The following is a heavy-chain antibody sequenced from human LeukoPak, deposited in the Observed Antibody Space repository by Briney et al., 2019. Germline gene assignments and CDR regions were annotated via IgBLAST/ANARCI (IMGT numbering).Heavy chain of an antibody. CDR3: ARQNNTYHHYNLGWFDP. CDR1: GDSVSSNSAA. Sequence: SQTLSLTCAISGDSVSSNSAASNWIRQSPSRGLEWLGRTYYRPKWYNDYAVSVKSRITINPDTSKNQFSLQLSPVTPEDTAVYYCARQNNTYHHYNLGWFDPWGQGTRVIVSS. V-gene: IGHV6-1*01. D-gene: IGHD5-24*01. J-gene: IGHJ5*02. CDR2: TYYRPKWYN.